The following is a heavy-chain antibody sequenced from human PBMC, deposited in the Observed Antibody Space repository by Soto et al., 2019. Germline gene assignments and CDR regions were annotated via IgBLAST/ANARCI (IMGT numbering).Heavy chain of an antibody. D-gene: IGHD6-13*01. J-gene: IGHJ4*02. Sequence: EVQLLESGGGLVQPGGSLRLSCAASGFTFSNYAWTWVRQAPGKGLEGVSTISGSGGSTYYADSVKGRFTISRDNSKNTLYLQMNSLRAEDTAVYYCAKDQGSSWYEIDYWGQGTLVTVSS. CDR3: AKDQGSSWYEIDY. CDR2: ISGSGGST. CDR1: GFTFSNYA. V-gene: IGHV3-23*01.